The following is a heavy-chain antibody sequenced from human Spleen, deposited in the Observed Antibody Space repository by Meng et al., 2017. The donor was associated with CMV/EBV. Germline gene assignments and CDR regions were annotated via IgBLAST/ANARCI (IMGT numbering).Heavy chain of an antibody. D-gene: IGHD3-16*01. J-gene: IGHJ3*02. CDR3: ARGHTSSVTVAFDI. CDR2: ISSGGFT. CDR1: GFSVSGYY. Sequence: GGSLRLSCAASGFSVSGYYMSWVRQAPGRGLEFVSVISSGGFTYYTDSVKGRLTISRDNWKNTVYLQMNNLRVDDTALYYCARGHTSSVTVAFDIWGQGTMVTVSS. V-gene: IGHV3-53*01.